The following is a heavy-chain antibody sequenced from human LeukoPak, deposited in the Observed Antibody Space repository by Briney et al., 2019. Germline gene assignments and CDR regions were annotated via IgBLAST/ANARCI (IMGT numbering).Heavy chain of an antibody. CDR2: IKQDGSEK. V-gene: IGHV3-7*01. CDR3: ARVRGYSGYALRY. Sequence: GGSLRLSCAASGFTVTKYMSWVRQAPGKGLEWVANIKQDGSEKYYVDSVKGRFTISRDNAKNSLYLQMNSLRAEDTAVYYCARVRGYSGYALRYWGQGTLVTVSS. CDR1: GFTVTKY. D-gene: IGHD5-12*01. J-gene: IGHJ4*02.